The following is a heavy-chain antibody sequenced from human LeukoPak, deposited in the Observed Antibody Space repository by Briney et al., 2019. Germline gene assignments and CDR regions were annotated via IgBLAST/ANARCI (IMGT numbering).Heavy chain of an antibody. J-gene: IGHJ4*02. V-gene: IGHV3-48*04. CDR1: GFTFSSYW. CDR3: ARDDSGAGGTPVLAY. Sequence: GGSLRLSRAVSGFTFSSYWMNWVRQAPGKGLEWVSYISSSGSTIYYTDSVKGRFTISRDNAKNSLYLQMNSLRAEDTAVYYCARDDSGAGGTPVLAYWGQGTLVTVSS. D-gene: IGHD6-13*01. CDR2: ISSSGSTI.